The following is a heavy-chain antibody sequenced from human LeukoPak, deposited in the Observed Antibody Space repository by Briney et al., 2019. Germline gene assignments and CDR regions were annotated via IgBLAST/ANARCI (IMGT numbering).Heavy chain of an antibody. D-gene: IGHD5-18*01. V-gene: IGHV3-30-3*01. CDR3: ARERIQLCIDY. CDR1: GFTFSSYA. Sequence: QAGGSLRLSCAASGFTFSSYAMHWVRQAPGKGLEWVAVISYDGSNKYYADSVKGRFTISRDNSKNTLYLQMNSLRAEDTAVYYCARERIQLCIDYWGQGTLVTVSS. J-gene: IGHJ4*02. CDR2: ISYDGSNK.